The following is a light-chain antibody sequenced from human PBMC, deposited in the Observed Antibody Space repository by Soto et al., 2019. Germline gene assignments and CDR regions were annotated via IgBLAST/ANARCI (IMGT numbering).Light chain of an antibody. CDR2: GAS. Sequence: EIVMTQSPDALSLSPVEGVTLSCRASQSVGRSLAWYQQRPGQAPRLLIYGASTRATGTPVRFSGIGSGTEFTLTISSLQSEDFVVYYCHQYYEWPLTLGGGTKVEIK. V-gene: IGKV3D-15*01. CDR1: QSVGRS. J-gene: IGKJ4*01. CDR3: HQYYEWPLT.